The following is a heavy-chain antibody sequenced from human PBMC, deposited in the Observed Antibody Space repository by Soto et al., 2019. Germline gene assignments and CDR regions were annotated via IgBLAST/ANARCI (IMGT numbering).Heavy chain of an antibody. V-gene: IGHV4-61*01. Sequence: QVQLQESGPGLVKPSETLSLTCTISGGSVISGSYYWNWIRQPPGKGLEWIGDIYYSGSANYNPSLKSRVTILVDRSKNQFSLKLRSVTAADTAVYYCARGGITIFGVISYRHGMGVWGQGTTVTVSS. D-gene: IGHD3-3*01. CDR3: ARGGITIFGVISYRHGMGV. CDR1: GGSVISGSYY. J-gene: IGHJ6*02. CDR2: IYYSGSA.